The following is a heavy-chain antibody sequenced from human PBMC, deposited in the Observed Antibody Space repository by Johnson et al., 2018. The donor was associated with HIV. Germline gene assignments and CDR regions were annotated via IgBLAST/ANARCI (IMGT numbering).Heavy chain of an antibody. D-gene: IGHD1-14*01. CDR2: VSYDGSKK. CDR3: AKIRTSGTGDAFDI. J-gene: IGHJ3*02. CDR1: GFTFSDYY. Sequence: VQLVESGGGVVQPGGSLRLSCAASGFTFSDYYMDWVRQAPGKGLEWVAIVSYDGSKKYYPDSVKGRFTISSDNSKNTLYLQRDSLRDEYTAVYYCAKIRTSGTGDAFDIWGQGTMVTVSS. V-gene: IGHV3-30*18.